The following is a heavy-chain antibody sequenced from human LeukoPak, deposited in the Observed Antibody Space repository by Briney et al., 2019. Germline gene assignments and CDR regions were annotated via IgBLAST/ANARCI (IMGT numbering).Heavy chain of an antibody. Sequence: ASVKVSCKASGYTFTSYAMNWVRQAPGQGLEWMGWINTNTGNPTYAQGFTGRFVFSLDTSVSTAYLQISSLKAEDTAVYYCARDCSSSTSDRLCGMDVWGQGTTVTVSS. D-gene: IGHD2-2*01. V-gene: IGHV7-4-1*02. J-gene: IGHJ6*02. CDR1: GYTFTSYA. CDR2: INTNTGNP. CDR3: ARDCSSSTSDRLCGMDV.